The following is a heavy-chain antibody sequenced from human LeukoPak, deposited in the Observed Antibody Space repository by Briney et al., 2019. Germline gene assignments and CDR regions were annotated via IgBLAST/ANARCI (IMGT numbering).Heavy chain of an antibody. J-gene: IGHJ5*02. CDR2: INHSGST. CDR1: GESFSGYY. Sequence: SETLSLTCAVYGESFSGYYWSWIRQPPGKGLEWIGEINHSGSTNYNPSLKSRVTISVGTSKNQFSLKLSSVTAADTAVYYCASLAGSLLWFDPWGQGTLVTVSS. D-gene: IGHD1-26*01. CDR3: ASLAGSLLWFDP. V-gene: IGHV4-34*01.